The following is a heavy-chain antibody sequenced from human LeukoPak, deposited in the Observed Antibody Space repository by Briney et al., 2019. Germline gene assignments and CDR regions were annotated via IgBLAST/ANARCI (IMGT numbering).Heavy chain of an antibody. Sequence: SETLSLTCAVYGGSFSGYYWSWIRQPPRKGLEWIGEINHSGSTNYNPSLKSRVTISVDTSKNQFSLKLSSVTAADTAVYYCARRIIAVAGPNWFDPWGQGTLVTVSS. CDR2: INHSGST. J-gene: IGHJ5*02. V-gene: IGHV4-34*01. CDR1: GGSFSGYY. D-gene: IGHD6-19*01. CDR3: ARRIIAVAGPNWFDP.